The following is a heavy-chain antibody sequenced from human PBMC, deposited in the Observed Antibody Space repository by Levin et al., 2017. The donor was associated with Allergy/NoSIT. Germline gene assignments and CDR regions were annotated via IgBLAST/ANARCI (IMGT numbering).Heavy chain of an antibody. CDR2: ISGSGGST. V-gene: IGHV3-23*01. CDR3: AKRRSPTYYYYYYYMDV. Sequence: GGSLRLSCAASGFTFSSYAMSWVRQAPGKGLEWVSAISGSGGSTYYADSVKGRFTISRDNSKNTLYLQMNSLRAEDTAVYYCAKRRSPTYYYYYYYMDVWGKGTTVTVSS. J-gene: IGHJ6*03. CDR1: GFTFSSYA. D-gene: IGHD6-13*01.